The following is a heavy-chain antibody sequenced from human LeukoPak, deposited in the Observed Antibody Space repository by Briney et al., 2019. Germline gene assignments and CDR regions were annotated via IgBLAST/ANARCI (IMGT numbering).Heavy chain of an antibody. CDR3: AKHGGSWTFDD. J-gene: IGHJ4*02. V-gene: IGHV4-59*08. CDR2: LYDSGST. CDR1: GVSISAYY. D-gene: IGHD6-13*01. Sequence: SETLSLTCTVTGVSISAYYWSWIRQPPGKGVEWIGYLYDSGSTNYNPSLKSRVTISVDTSKNQFSLKLSSVTAEDTAMYYCAKHGGSWTFDDWGQGTLVTVSS.